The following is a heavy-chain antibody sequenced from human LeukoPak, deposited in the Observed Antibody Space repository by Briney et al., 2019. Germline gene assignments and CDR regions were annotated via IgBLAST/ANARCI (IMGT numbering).Heavy chain of an antibody. D-gene: IGHD3-10*02. V-gene: IGHV3-23*01. Sequence: RGSLRLSCAGSGFTFSSYAMSWVRQAPGKGLEWVSAIGGGGGSTDYADSVKGRFTISRDSSKNTLYLQMNSLRAEDTAVYYCAKDVRGYSRPFDYWGQGTLVTVSS. CDR3: AKDVRGYSRPFDY. J-gene: IGHJ4*02. CDR1: GFTFSSYA. CDR2: IGGGGGST.